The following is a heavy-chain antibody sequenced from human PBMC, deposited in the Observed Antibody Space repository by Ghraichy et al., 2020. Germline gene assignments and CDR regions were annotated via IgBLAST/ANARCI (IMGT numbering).Heavy chain of an antibody. CDR1: GMSVDSYGMR. Sequence: SGPTLVKDRQTLTLTCTFSGMSVDSYGMRASWIRQPPGKALEWLARIDWDGDVLYSSSLKTRLTLSLDTSKNQVVLTLTDVDRVDTATYYCARTGDSRGYYKFEDWGQGTLVTVSS. D-gene: IGHD3-22*01. J-gene: IGHJ4*02. CDR2: IDWDGDV. V-gene: IGHV2-70*04. CDR3: ARTGDSRGYYKFED.